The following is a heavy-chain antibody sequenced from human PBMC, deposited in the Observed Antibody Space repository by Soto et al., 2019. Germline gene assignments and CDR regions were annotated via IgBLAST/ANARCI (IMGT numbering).Heavy chain of an antibody. V-gene: IGHV5-10-1*01. D-gene: IGHD2-2*02. CDR2: IDPSDSYT. CDR1: GYRFTSYW. CDR3: ARRLCSSTSCHKDY. J-gene: IGHJ4*02. Sequence: PXASLKISGKGCGYRFTSYWISWVRQMPGKGLEWMGRIDPSDSYTNYSPSFQGHVTISADKSISTAYLQWSSLKASDTAMYYCARRLCSSTSCHKDYWGQGTLVTASS.